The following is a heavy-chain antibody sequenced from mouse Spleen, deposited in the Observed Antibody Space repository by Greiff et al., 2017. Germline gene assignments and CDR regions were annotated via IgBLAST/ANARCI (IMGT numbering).Heavy chain of an antibody. Sequence: EVKLVESGGGLVKLGGSLKLSCAASGFTFSSYAMSWVRQTPEKRLEWVATISSGGGNTYYPDSVKGRFTISRDNAKNTLYLQMSSLKSEDTAMYYCARKRAYYGSVKAMDYWGQGTSVTVSS. CDR2: ISSGGGNT. CDR3: ARKRAYYGSVKAMDY. J-gene: IGHJ4*01. D-gene: IGHD1-1*01. CDR1: GFTFSSYA. V-gene: IGHV5-9*04.